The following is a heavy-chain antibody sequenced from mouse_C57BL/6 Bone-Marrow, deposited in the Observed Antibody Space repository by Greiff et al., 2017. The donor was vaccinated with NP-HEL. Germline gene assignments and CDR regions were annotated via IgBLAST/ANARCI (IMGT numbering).Heavy chain of an antibody. D-gene: IGHD2-2*01. CDR1: GYTFTSYT. J-gene: IGHJ3*01. V-gene: IGHV1-4*01. Sequence: QVQLKESGAELARPGASVKMSCKASGYTFTSYTMHWVKQRPGQGLEWIGYIIPSSGYTKYNQKFKDKATLTADKSSSTAYMQLSSLTSEDSAVYYCARGGYGWFAYWGQGTLVTVSA. CDR3: ARGGYGWFAY. CDR2: IIPSSGYT.